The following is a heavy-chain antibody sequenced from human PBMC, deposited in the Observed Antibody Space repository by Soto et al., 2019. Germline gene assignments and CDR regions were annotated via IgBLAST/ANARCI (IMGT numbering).Heavy chain of an antibody. CDR3: AKERTMAAADIDY. CDR2: IGSRSRFI. V-gene: IGHV3-48*01. D-gene: IGHD6-13*01. CDR1: GFSFSTNS. J-gene: IGHJ4*02. Sequence: EVQLVESGGGLGQRGGSLRLSCAASGFSFSTNSMNWVRQAPGKGLEWISYIGSRSRFIYYADSVKGRFTVSRDNAKNTLYLQMNSLRGEDTAVYYCAKERTMAAADIDYWGPGILDTVAT.